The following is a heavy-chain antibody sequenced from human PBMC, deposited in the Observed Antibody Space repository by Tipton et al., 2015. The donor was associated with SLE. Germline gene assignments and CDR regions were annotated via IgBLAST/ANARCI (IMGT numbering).Heavy chain of an antibody. J-gene: IGHJ4*02. CDR3: ARARRTTSSHFDY. V-gene: IGHV4-4*02. CDR2: VHHSGTT. CDR1: GASIASLNL. D-gene: IGHD1-14*01. Sequence: TLSLTCTVSGASIASLNLWTWVRQPPGKGLEWIGEVHHSGTTNYNPSLKSRVTISADTSKNLFSLRLTSMTPADTALYYCARARRTTSSHFDYWGQGTLVTVSS.